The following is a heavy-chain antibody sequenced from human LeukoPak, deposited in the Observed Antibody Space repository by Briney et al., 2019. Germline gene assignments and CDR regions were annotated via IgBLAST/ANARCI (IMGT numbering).Heavy chain of an antibody. CDR3: ARTLSWESYGRDFDY. D-gene: IGHD3-16*01. V-gene: IGHV4-34*01. CDR2: INHSGST. J-gene: IGHJ4*02. CDR1: GGSFSGYY. Sequence: SETLSLTCAVYGGSFSGYYWSWIRQPPGKGLEWIGEINHSGSTNYNPSLTSRGTISVDTSKNQYSLKLSSVTAADTAVYYCARTLSWESYGRDFDYWGQGTLVTVSS.